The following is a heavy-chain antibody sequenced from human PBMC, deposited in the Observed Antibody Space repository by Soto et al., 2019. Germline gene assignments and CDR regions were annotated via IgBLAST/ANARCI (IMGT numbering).Heavy chain of an antibody. CDR1: GDSISTSTGGHY. V-gene: IGHV4-31*03. CDR2: MYNSGTT. Sequence: QVQLQESGPGLVKPSQTLSLTCTVSGDSISTSTGGHYWNWIRQLPGKGLEWMGYMYNSGTTFYTPSLKPRLTISLDTSKNQFSLNLNSMTAADPAVYYCARGTYESSGTIFDFWGQGTLVTVSS. J-gene: IGHJ4*02. D-gene: IGHD3-22*01. CDR3: ARGTYESSGTIFDF.